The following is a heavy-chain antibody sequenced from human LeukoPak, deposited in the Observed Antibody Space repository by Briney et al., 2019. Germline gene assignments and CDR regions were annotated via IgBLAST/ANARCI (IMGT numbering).Heavy chain of an antibody. CDR3: ARDGIWVVPAAIAAANWFDP. CDR1: GGSISSYY. D-gene: IGHD2-2*01. Sequence: SETLSLTCTVSGGSISSYYWSWIRQPAGKGLEWIGRIYTSGSANYNPSLKSRVTMSVDTSKNQFSLKLSSVTAADTAVYYCARDGIWVVPAAIAAANWFDPWGQGTLVTVSS. J-gene: IGHJ5*02. CDR2: IYTSGSA. V-gene: IGHV4-4*07.